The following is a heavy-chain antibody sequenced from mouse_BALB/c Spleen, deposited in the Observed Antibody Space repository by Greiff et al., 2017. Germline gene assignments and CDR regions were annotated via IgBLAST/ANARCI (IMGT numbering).Heavy chain of an antibody. CDR1: GYTFTSYW. CDR3: TTEYANDGAMDY. CDR2: IYPSDSYT. D-gene: IGHD2-10*02. Sequence: QVQLQQPGAELVRPGASVKLSCKASGYTFTSYWINWVKQRPGQGLEWIGNIYPSDSYTNYNQKFKDKATLTVDKSSSTAYMQLSSPTSEDSAVYYCTTEYANDGAMDYWGQGTSVTVSS. V-gene: IGHV1-69*02. J-gene: IGHJ4*01.